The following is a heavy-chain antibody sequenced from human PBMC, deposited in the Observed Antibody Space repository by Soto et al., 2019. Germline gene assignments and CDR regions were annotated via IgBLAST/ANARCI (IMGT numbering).Heavy chain of an antibody. J-gene: IGHJ6*02. CDR3: ARDHIAVADPPFYGMDV. D-gene: IGHD6-19*01. V-gene: IGHV3-21*01. Sequence: GGSLRLSCAASGFTFSSYSMNWVRQAPGKGLEWVSSISSSSSYIYYADSVKGRFTISRDNAKNSLYLQMNSLRAEDTAVYYCARDHIAVADPPFYGMDVRGQGNSFPV. CDR1: GFTFSSYS. CDR2: ISSSSSYI.